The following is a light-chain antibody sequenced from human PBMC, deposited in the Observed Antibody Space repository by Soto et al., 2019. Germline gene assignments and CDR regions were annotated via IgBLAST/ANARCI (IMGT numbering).Light chain of an antibody. CDR3: HQRYNGPRVT. V-gene: IGKV3-11*01. Sequence: EIVLTQSPGTLSLSPGERATLSCRASENINNYLAWYQQRPGQAPRLLIYEASSRATGVPARFIGSGSGTDFTLTISILEPEDFAVYFCHQRYNGPRVTFGQGTRLEI. CDR2: EAS. J-gene: IGKJ5*01. CDR1: ENINNY.